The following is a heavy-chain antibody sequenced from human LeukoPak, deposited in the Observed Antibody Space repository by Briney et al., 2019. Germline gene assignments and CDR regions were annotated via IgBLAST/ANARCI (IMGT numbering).Heavy chain of an antibody. CDR1: GFTFSSYA. D-gene: IGHD3-3*01. Sequence: PGGSLRLSCAASGFTFSSYAMSWVRQAPGKGLEWVSAISGSGGSTYYADSVKGRFTISRDNSKNTLYLQMNSLRAEDTAVYYCAKGHDFWSGYSVTAFDYWGQGTLVTVSS. CDR3: AKGHDFWSGYSVTAFDY. V-gene: IGHV3-23*01. CDR2: ISGSGGST. J-gene: IGHJ4*02.